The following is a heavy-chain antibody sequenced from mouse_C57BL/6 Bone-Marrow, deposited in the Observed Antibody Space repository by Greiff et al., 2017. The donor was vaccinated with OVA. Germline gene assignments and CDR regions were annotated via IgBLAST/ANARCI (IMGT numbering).Heavy chain of an antibody. CDR3: TRNGDYYGLYAMDY. CDR2: ISSGGDYI. V-gene: IGHV5-9-1*02. D-gene: IGHD1-1*01. J-gene: IGHJ4*01. CDR1: GFTFSSYA. Sequence: DVHLVESGAGLVKPGGSLKLSCAASGFTFSSYAMSWVRQTPEKRLEWVAYISSGGDYIYYADTVKGRFTISRDNARNTLYLQMSSLKSEDTAMYYCTRNGDYYGLYAMDYWGQGTSVTVSS.